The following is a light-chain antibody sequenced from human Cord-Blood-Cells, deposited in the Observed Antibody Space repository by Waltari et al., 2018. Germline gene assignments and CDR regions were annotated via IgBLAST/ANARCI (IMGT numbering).Light chain of an antibody. V-gene: IGLV2-14*01. CDR1: SSDVGGSNY. Sequence: QSALTQPASVSGSPGQSITISCTGTSSDVGGSNYVSWYQQHPGQAPKLMIYEVSNRPSGVSNRFSGSKSGNTASLTISGLQAEDEADYYCSSYTSSSTRVFGTGTKVTVL. CDR2: EVS. J-gene: IGLJ1*01. CDR3: SSYTSSSTRV.